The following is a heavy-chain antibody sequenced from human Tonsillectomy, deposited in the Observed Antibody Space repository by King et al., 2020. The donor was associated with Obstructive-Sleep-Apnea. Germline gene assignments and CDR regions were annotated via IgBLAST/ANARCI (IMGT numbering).Heavy chain of an antibody. V-gene: IGHV3-74*01. D-gene: IGHD5-24*01. CDR2: INGDGSST. Sequence: VQLVESGGGLVQPGGSLRLSCAASGFTFSNYWMHWVRQVPGKGLLWVSRINGDGSSTAYADSVKGRFTISRDNAKNTLYLQMNSLRAEDTAVYYCTSAGRDAIPPTHYWGQGTLVTVSS. CDR1: GFTFSNYW. CDR3: TSAGRDAIPPTHY. J-gene: IGHJ4*02.